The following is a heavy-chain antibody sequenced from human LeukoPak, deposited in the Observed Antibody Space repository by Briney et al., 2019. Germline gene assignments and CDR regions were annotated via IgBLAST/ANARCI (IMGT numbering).Heavy chain of an antibody. Sequence: GGSLRLSCAASGFPFSSHWLSWFRRSPGRGLECVAHINSDGSEKNYVDSVKGRFTISRDNARNSQFLHMNSLRAEDTAVYYCARYLTGWSSAFDMWGQGTMVTVSS. CDR3: ARYLTGWSSAFDM. J-gene: IGHJ3*02. D-gene: IGHD6-19*01. V-gene: IGHV3-7*01. CDR2: INSDGSEK. CDR1: GFPFSSHW.